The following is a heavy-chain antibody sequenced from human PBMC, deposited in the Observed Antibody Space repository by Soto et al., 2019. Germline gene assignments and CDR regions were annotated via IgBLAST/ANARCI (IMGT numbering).Heavy chain of an antibody. Sequence: PGESLKISSKGSGYSFTNYWIGWVRQMPGKGLEWMGIIYPGDSDTRYSPSFQDQVTISADKSISTAYLQWSSLKASDTAMYYCARRKYSSARDYYYMDVWGKGTTVTVSS. CDR3: ARRKYSSARDYYYMDV. V-gene: IGHV5-51*01. J-gene: IGHJ6*03. D-gene: IGHD6-25*01. CDR1: GYSFTNYW. CDR2: IYPGDSDT.